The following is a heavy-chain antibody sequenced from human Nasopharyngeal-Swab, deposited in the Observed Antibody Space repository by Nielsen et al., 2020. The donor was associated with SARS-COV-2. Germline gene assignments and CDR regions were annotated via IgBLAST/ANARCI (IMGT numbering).Heavy chain of an antibody. D-gene: IGHD2-15*01. CDR2: IYYSGFT. CDR3: ARAGGYCSGGSCDWFHV. CDR1: GGAISSGDYY. J-gene: IGHJ5*02. V-gene: IGHV4-30-4*01. Sequence: SETLSLTCSVSGGAISSGDYYWTWIRQPPGKGLEWIGYIYYSGFTQYNPSLESRVALSVDTSKNQFSPRLTSVTAADTALYYCARAGGYCSGGSCDWFHVWGQGTLVTVSS.